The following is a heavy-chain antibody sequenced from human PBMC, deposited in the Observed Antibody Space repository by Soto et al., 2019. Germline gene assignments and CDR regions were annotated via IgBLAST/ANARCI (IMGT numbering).Heavy chain of an antibody. CDR2: ISYDGSNK. D-gene: IGHD6-19*01. V-gene: IGHV3-30-3*01. Sequence: QVQLVESGGGVVQPGRSLRLSCAASGFTFSSYAMHWVRRAPGKGLEWVAVISYDGSNKYYADSVKGRFTISRDNSKNTLYVQMNSLRAEDTAVYYCARESEQWLNNRAEYFHHWGQGTLVTVSS. CDR1: GFTFSSYA. J-gene: IGHJ1*01. CDR3: ARESEQWLNNRAEYFHH.